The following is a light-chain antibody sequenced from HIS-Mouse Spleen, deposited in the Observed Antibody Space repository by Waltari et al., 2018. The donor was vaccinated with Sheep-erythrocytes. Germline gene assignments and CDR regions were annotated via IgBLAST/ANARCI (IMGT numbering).Light chain of an antibody. CDR3: QAWDSSTAWNVV. V-gene: IGLV3-1*01. J-gene: IGLJ2*01. Sequence: SYELTQPPSVSVSPGQTASITCPGAKLGDEYACWCQQKPGHSPVLVIYQDSKRPSGIPERFSGSNSGNTATLTISGTQAMDEADYYCQAWDSSTAWNVVFGGGTKLTVL. CDR1: KLGDEY. CDR2: QDS.